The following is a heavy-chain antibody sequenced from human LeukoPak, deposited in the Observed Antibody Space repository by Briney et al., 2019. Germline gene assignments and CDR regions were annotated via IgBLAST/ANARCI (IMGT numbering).Heavy chain of an antibody. CDR2: IYYSGST. Sequence: SETLSLTCTVSGGSISSYYWSWIRQPPGKGLEWIGYIYYSGSTNYNPSLKSRVTISVDTSKNQFSLKLSSVTAADTAVYYCARTYYDFWSGYYPYYMDVWGKGTTGTVSS. CDR1: GGSISSYY. J-gene: IGHJ6*03. V-gene: IGHV4-59*01. D-gene: IGHD3-3*01. CDR3: ARTYYDFWSGYYPYYMDV.